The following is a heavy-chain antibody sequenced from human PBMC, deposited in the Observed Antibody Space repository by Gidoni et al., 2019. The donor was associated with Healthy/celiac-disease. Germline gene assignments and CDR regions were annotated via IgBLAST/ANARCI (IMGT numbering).Heavy chain of an antibody. D-gene: IGHD3-3*01. J-gene: IGHJ4*02. V-gene: IGHV3-21*01. Sequence: EVQLVESGGGLVKPGGSLRLSCAASGFTFSSYSMNWVRQAPGKGLEWVSSISSSSSYIYYADSVKGRFTISRDNAKNSLYLQMNSLRAEDTAVYYCARTGAMEWSVDYWGQGTLVTVSS. CDR3: ARTGAMEWSVDY. CDR2: ISSSSSYI. CDR1: GFTFSSYS.